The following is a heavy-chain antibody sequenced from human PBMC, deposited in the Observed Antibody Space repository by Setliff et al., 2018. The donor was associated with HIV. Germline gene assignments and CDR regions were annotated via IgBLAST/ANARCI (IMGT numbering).Heavy chain of an antibody. D-gene: IGHD6-19*01. J-gene: IGHJ3*01. CDR3: ARSFGWGAFNV. Sequence: SETLSLTCSVSGASIRSDRMYWSWIRRPPGQRLERIGFISFAGHINYNPSLSSRVTVSRDTSRNQFSMTLTSVTAADTAVYYCARSFGWGAFNVWGQGTVVTVSS. CDR2: ISFAGHI. V-gene: IGHV4-61*01. CDR1: GASIRSDRMY.